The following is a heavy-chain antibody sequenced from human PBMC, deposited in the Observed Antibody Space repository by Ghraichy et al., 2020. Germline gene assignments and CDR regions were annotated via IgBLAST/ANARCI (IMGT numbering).Heavy chain of an antibody. CDR3: ARFDDFGTWFDP. D-gene: IGHD4-17*01. CDR1: GGSINSGGQY. CDR2: IYYGGAA. V-gene: IGHV4-31*03. Sequence: LNISCNVSGGSINSGGQYWSWLRQRPGEGLEWIAYIYYGGAAFYNPSLKSRVSISIETSQNHFSLRLTSVTAADTAVYFCARFDDFGTWFDPWGQGILVTVSS. J-gene: IGHJ5*02.